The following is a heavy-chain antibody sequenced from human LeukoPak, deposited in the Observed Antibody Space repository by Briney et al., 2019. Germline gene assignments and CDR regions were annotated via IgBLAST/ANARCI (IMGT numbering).Heavy chain of an antibody. CDR1: GFTFSSYG. CDR3: AKATAMGNFDY. V-gene: IGHV3-30*18. J-gene: IGHJ4*02. D-gene: IGHD5-18*01. CDR2: ISYDGSNK. Sequence: GGSLRLSCAASGFTFSSYGMHWVRQAPGKGLEWVAIISYDGSNKYYADSVKGRFTISRDNSKNTLYLQMNSLRAEDTAVYYCAKATAMGNFDYWGQGTLVTVSS.